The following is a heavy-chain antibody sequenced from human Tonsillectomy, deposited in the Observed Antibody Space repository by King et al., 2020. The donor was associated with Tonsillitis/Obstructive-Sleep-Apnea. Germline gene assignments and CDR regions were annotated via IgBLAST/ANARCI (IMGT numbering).Heavy chain of an antibody. CDR1: GFTFSSYA. CDR2: ISYDGSNK. CDR3: ARDFGMDV. J-gene: IGHJ6*02. Sequence: VQLVESGGGVVQPGRSLRLSCAASGFTFSSYAMHWVRQAPGKGLEWVAVISYDGSNKYYADSVKGRFTISRDNSKNTLYLQMNSLRAEGTAVYYCARDFGMDVWGQGTTVTVSS. V-gene: IGHV3-30*04.